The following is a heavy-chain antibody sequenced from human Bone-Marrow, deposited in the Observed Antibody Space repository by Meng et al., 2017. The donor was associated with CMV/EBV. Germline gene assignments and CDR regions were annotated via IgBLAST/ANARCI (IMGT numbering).Heavy chain of an antibody. V-gene: IGHV4-34*01. CDR2: INHSGST. CDR1: GGSFSSYY. Sequence: SETLSLTCAVYGGSFSSYYWSWIRQSPGKGLEWIGEINHSGSTNYNPSLKSRATISVDTSKNQFSLKLSSVTAADTAVYYCARELRTYWYVDLWGRGTMVTVSS. D-gene: IGHD3-16*01. J-gene: IGHJ2*01. CDR3: ARELRTYWYVDL.